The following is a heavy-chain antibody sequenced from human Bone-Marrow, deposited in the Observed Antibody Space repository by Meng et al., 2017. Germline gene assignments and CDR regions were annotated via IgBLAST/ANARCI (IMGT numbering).Heavy chain of an antibody. Sequence: GSLRLSCTVSGYSISSGYYWGWIRQPPGKGLEWIGSIYHSGSTYYNPSLKSRVTISVDTSKNQFSLKLSSVTAADTAVYYCARVLVATITFEALYWGQGTLVTVSS. D-gene: IGHD5-12*01. V-gene: IGHV4-38-2*02. CDR3: ARVLVATITFEALY. CDR1: GYSISSGYY. CDR2: IYHSGST. J-gene: IGHJ4*02.